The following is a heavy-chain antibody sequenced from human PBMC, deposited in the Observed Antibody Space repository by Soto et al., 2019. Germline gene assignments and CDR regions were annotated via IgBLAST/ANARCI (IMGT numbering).Heavy chain of an antibody. D-gene: IGHD3-22*01. Sequence: ASVKVSCKASGYSLRDNYIHWVRQTPGQGLEWMGWINPNSSGTVYAQKFQGRVTMTRDTSLTTVYMQLNRLTSDDSAVYYCARDLIVDGPDNYAMDVWGQGTTVTDSS. V-gene: IGHV1-2*02. CDR3: ARDLIVDGPDNYAMDV. CDR1: GYSLRDNY. CDR2: INPNSSGT. J-gene: IGHJ6*02.